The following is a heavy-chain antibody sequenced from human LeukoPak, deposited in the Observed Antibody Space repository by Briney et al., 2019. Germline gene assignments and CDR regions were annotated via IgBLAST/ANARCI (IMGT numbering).Heavy chain of an antibody. J-gene: IGHJ4*02. CDR3: VREGYYDSSGYLGAFDY. D-gene: IGHD3-22*01. Sequence: GGSLRLSCAASGFTFSNYAMRWVRQAPGKGLEWVSYISDSGSTKYYADSVKGRFTISRDNAKNSVYLQMKSLRAEDTAVYYCVREGYYDSSGYLGAFDYWGQGTLVTVSS. V-gene: IGHV3-48*03. CDR2: ISDSGSTK. CDR1: GFTFSNYA.